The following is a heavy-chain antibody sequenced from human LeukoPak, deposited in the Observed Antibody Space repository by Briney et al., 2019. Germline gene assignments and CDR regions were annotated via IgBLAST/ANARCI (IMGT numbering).Heavy chain of an antibody. CDR2: IRSKAYGGTT. CDR1: GFTFGDYA. D-gene: IGHD2-15*01. V-gene: IGHV3-49*03. J-gene: IGHJ6*03. Sequence: GSLRLSCTASGFTFGDYAMSWFRQAPGKGLEWVGFIRSKAYGGTTEYAASVKGRFTISRDDSKSIAYLQMNSLKTEDTAVYYCTSVVVVAATGGYYYYMDVWGKGTTVTVSS. CDR3: TSVVVVAATGGYYYYMDV.